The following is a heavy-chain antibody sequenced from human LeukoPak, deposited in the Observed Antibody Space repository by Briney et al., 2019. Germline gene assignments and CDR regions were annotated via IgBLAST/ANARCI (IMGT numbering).Heavy chain of an antibody. J-gene: IGHJ4*02. CDR3: ARQWELGGYDY. Sequence: VGSLRLSCAASGFTFSSYAMHWVRQAPGKGLEWVAVISYDGSNKYYADSVKGGFTISRDNSKNTLYLQMNSLRAEDTAVYYCARQWELGGYDYWGQGTLVTVS. D-gene: IGHD1-26*01. V-gene: IGHV3-30-3*01. CDR2: ISYDGSNK. CDR1: GFTFSSYA.